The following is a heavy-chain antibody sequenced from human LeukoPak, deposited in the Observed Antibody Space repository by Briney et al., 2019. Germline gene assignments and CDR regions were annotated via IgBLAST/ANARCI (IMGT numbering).Heavy chain of an antibody. Sequence: GGSLRLSCAASGFTFSSYAMHWVRQAPGKGLEWVAVISYDGSNKYYADSVKGRFTISRDNSKNTLYLQMNSLRAEDTAVYYCARESGGHFDYWGQGTLVTVSS. J-gene: IGHJ4*02. CDR3: ARESGGHFDY. V-gene: IGHV3-30-3*01. CDR2: ISYDGSNK. CDR1: GFTFSSYA.